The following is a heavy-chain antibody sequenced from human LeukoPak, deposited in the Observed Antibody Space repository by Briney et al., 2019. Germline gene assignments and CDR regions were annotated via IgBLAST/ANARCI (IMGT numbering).Heavy chain of an antibody. V-gene: IGHV3-21*01. CDR2: ISSSSSYI. Sequence: GGSLRLSCAASGFTFSSYSMNWVRQAPGKGLEWVSSISSSSSYIYYADSVKGRFTISRDNAKNSLYLQMNSLRVEDTAMYYCAREGDDYVWGSSRYAGGWFDPWGQGTQVTVSS. CDR1: GFTFSSYS. J-gene: IGHJ5*02. CDR3: AREGDDYVWGSSRYAGGWFDP. D-gene: IGHD3-16*02.